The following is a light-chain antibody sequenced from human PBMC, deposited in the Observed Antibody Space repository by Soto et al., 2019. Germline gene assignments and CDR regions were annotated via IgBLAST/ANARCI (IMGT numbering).Light chain of an antibody. J-gene: IGLJ1*01. V-gene: IGLV2-23*01. CDR3: FSYAGSTYV. Sequence: QSVLTQPASVSGSPGQWITFSCTGTSSDVGSYNFVSWYQQYPGKVPKLMIYEGTKRPSGVSNRFSGSKSGNAASLTISGLQDEDEADYYCFSYAGSTYVFGTGTKVTAL. CDR1: SSDVGSYNF. CDR2: EGT.